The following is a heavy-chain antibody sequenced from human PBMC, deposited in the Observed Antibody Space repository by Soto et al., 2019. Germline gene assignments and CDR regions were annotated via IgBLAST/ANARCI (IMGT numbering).Heavy chain of an antibody. CDR1: GGTFGHYS. V-gene: IGHV1-69*06. Sequence: QVHLVQSGPEVKKPGSSVKVSCRASGGTFGHYSISWVRQAPGQGLEWLGGVIPVFGTTNNAQKFQGRITTTADKSTGTAYMELSSLKSEDTAIYYCSRGPFGELLSRYYFDYWGQGSLVTVSS. J-gene: IGHJ4*02. CDR3: SRGPFGELLSRYYFDY. CDR2: VIPVFGTT. D-gene: IGHD3-10*01.